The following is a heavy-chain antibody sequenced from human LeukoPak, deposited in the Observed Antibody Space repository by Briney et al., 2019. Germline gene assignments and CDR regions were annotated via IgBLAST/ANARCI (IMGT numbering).Heavy chain of an antibody. V-gene: IGHV3-30-3*01. CDR3: ARSIDYYDSSGYSHYYYYYGMDV. CDR1: GFTFSSYA. CDR2: ISYDGSNK. Sequence: GGSLRLSCAASGFTFSSYAMHWVRQAPGKGLEWVAVISYDGSNKYYADSVKGRFTISRDNSKNTLYLQVNSLRAEDTAVYYCARSIDYYDSSGYSHYYYYYGMDVWGQGITVTVSS. D-gene: IGHD3-22*01. J-gene: IGHJ6*02.